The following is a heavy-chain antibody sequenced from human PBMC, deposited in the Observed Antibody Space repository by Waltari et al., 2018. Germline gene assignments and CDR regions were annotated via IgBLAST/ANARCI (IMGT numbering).Heavy chain of an antibody. J-gene: IGHJ5*02. V-gene: IGHV4-38-2*01. D-gene: IGHD5-12*01. CDR2: IYHSGST. CDR3: AGSSDSGYPAWLTS. CDR1: GYSISSGYY. Sequence: QVQLQESGPGLVKPSETLSLTCAVSGYSISSGYYWGWIRQPPGKGLEWIGSIYHSGSTYYNPSLKSRVTISVDTSKNQFSLKLSSVTAADTAVYYCAGSSDSGYPAWLTSWGQGTLVTVSS.